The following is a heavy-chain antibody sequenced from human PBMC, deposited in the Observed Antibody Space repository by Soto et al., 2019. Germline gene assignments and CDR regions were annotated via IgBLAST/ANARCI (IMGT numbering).Heavy chain of an antibody. J-gene: IGHJ6*03. D-gene: IGHD1-26*01. CDR2: IGGSGGST. CDR3: AKKSGPITTTPFYYYYYMDV. Sequence: ELQLLESGGGLVQPGGSLRLSCAASGFTFSSYGMTWVRQAPGKGLEWVSTIGGSGGSTHYTDSVKGRFTISRDNSKNTLYLQMNSLTAEDTSVYYCAKKSGPITTTPFYYYYYMDVWGKGTTVTVSS. CDR1: GFTFSSYG. V-gene: IGHV3-23*01.